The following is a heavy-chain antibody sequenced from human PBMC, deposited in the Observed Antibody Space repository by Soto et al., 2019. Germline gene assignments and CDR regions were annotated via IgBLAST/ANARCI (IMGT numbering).Heavy chain of an antibody. Sequence: EVQLFESGGGLVQPGGSLRLSCAASGFTFGRYAMTWVRQAPGKGLEWVSGINGNGWDTYYADSVKGRFTISRDNPKNTVYLQMNSLRVEDTAVYYCAKIYDFWSRHHDSFDVWCQGTLVIVSS. D-gene: IGHD3-3*01. CDR1: GFTFGRYA. CDR3: AKIYDFWSRHHDSFDV. J-gene: IGHJ3*01. V-gene: IGHV3-23*01. CDR2: INGNGWDT.